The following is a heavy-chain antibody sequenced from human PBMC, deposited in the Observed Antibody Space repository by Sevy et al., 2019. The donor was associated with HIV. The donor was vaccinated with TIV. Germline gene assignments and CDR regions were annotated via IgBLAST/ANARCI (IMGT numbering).Heavy chain of an antibody. V-gene: IGHV1-3*04. D-gene: IGHD3-10*01. J-gene: IGHJ4*02. CDR2: INTGNGDT. CDR1: GYTFTSYV. CDR3: VRDRGGSGDFDY. Sequence: ASVKVSCKASGYTFTSYVMHWVRQAPGQRLQWMGWINTGNGDTKYSEKLQGRVTITRDTSASTAYMELSSLRSEDTVVYYCVRDRGGSGDFDYWGQGTLVTVSS.